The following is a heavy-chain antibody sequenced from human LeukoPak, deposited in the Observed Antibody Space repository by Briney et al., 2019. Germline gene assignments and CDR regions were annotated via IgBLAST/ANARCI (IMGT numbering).Heavy chain of an antibody. D-gene: IGHD3-16*01. J-gene: IGHJ4*02. CDR2: INTDGSST. CDR3: AKDMTGLRDY. CDR1: GFTFSSYW. V-gene: IGHV3-74*01. Sequence: GGSLRLSCAASGFTFSSYWMHWVRQAPGKGLVWVSRINTDGSSTSYVDSVKGRFTISRDNAKNTLYLQMNSLRAEDTAIYYCAKDMTGLRDYWGQGTLVTVPS.